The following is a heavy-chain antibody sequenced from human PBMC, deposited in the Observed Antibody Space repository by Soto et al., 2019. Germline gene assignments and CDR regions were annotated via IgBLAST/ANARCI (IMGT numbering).Heavy chain of an antibody. CDR2: INSDGSST. CDR3: ARENFWSGYYMDV. J-gene: IGHJ6*03. V-gene: IGHV3-74*01. D-gene: IGHD3-3*01. Sequence: GESLKISCAASGFTFSSYWMHWVRQAPGKGLVWVSRINSDGSSTSYADSVKGRFTISRDNAKNTLYLQMNSLRAEDTAVYYCARENFWSGYYMDVWGKGTTVTVSS. CDR1: GFTFSSYW.